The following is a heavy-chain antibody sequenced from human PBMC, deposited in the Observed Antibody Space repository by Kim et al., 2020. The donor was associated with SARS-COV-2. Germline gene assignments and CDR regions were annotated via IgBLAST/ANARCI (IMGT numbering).Heavy chain of an antibody. CDR2: IYYSGST. D-gene: IGHD6-19*01. Sequence: SETLSLTCTVSGGSISSYYWSWIRQPPGKGLEWIGYIYYSGSTNYNPSLKSRVTISVDTSKNQFSLKLSSVTAADTAVYYCATTVGSGQWLVNWYFDLWGRGTLFTVSS. J-gene: IGHJ2*01. CDR3: ATTVGSGQWLVNWYFDL. CDR1: GGSISSYY. V-gene: IGHV4-59*01.